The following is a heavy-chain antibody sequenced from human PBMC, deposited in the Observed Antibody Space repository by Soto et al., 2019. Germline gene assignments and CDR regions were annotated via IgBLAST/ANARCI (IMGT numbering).Heavy chain of an antibody. CDR1: GFTFANFS. V-gene: IGHV3-23*01. Sequence: GGSLRLSCIASGFTFANFSVTWVRQAPGKGLEWVSSIGGSTYYADSVKGRFTISRDNSKNTLYLQMNSLRAEDTAVYYCAKDMVRGVIPPILDYWGQGTLVTVSS. CDR3: AKDMVRGVIPPILDY. J-gene: IGHJ4*02. D-gene: IGHD3-10*01. CDR2: IGGST.